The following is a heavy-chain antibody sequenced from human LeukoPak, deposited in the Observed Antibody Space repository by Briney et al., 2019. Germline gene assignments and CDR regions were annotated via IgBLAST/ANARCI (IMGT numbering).Heavy chain of an antibody. J-gene: IGHJ6*02. V-gene: IGHV1-3*01. CDR2: INAGNGDT. D-gene: IGHD6-13*01. CDR3: ARVDAGAAAGIGPSYYYAMDV. Sequence: ASVKVSCKASGYTFTDYAMHWVRQAPGQRLEWMGWINAGNGDTKYSQKLQGRVTITRDTSASTANMELSSLRNEDTAVYYCARVDAGAAAGIGPSYYYAMDVWGQGTTVTVSS. CDR1: GYTFTDYA.